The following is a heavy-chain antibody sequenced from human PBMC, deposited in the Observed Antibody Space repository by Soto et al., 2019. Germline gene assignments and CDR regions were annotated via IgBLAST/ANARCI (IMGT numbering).Heavy chain of an antibody. J-gene: IGHJ6*02. CDR3: ARVRSHYYDSSGYPDYGMDV. V-gene: IGHV4-34*01. CDR1: GGSITTGGYY. Sequence: SETLSLTCTVSGGSITTGGYYWSWIRQPPGKGLEWIGEINHSGSTNYNPSLKSRVTISVDTSKNQFSLKLSSVTAADTAVYYCARVRSHYYDSSGYPDYGMDVWGQGTTVTVSS. CDR2: INHSGST. D-gene: IGHD3-22*01.